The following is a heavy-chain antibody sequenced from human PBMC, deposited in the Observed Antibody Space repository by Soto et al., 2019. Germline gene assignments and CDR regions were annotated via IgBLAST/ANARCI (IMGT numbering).Heavy chain of an antibody. Sequence: SVKVSCKASGCTFSSYAISWVRQAPGQGLEWMGGIIPIFGTANYAQKFQGRVTITADESTSTAYMELSSLRSEDTAVYYCARGHYDYVWGSYRPGWFDPWGQGTLVTVSS. J-gene: IGHJ5*02. CDR2: IIPIFGTA. D-gene: IGHD3-16*02. V-gene: IGHV1-69*13. CDR3: ARGHYDYVWGSYRPGWFDP. CDR1: GCTFSSYA.